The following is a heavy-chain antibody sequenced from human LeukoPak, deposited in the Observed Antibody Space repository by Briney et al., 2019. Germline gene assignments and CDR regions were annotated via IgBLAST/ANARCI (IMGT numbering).Heavy chain of an antibody. CDR1: GYTFTSYY. CDR2: INPSGGST. D-gene: IGHD2-21*01. Sequence: ASVKLSFKASGYTFTSYYMHWVRQAPGQGPEWMGIINPSGGSTSYEQNFQGRVTMTRDTSTSTVYMELSSLRSEDTAVYYCARGLQRSQHDALAIWGQGTVVTVSS. CDR3: ARGLQRSQHDALAI. J-gene: IGHJ3*02. V-gene: IGHV1-46*01.